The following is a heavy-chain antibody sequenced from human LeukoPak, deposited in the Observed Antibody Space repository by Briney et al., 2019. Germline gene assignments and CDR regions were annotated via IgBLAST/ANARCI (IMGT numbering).Heavy chain of an antibody. CDR3: ARDKVLNGFDI. CDR2: TYYRSKWFI. CDR1: GDSVSSNTGI. V-gene: IGHV6-1*01. J-gene: IGHJ3*02. Sequence: SQTLSLTCAISGDSVSSNTGIWNWVGQSPSRGLEWLGRTYYRSKWFIDYALSVKGRMTINPDTSKNQFSLQLNSVTPEDTAVYYCARDKVLNGFDIWGQGTMVTVSS. D-gene: IGHD2-8*02.